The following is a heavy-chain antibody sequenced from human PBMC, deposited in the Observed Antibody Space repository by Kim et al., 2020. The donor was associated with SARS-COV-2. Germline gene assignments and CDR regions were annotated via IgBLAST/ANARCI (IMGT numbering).Heavy chain of an antibody. CDR3: ARRQFTSGWYYFDY. J-gene: IGHJ4*02. Sequence: AEYEKGRLTISRDNAKNTLYLQMNRLRAEDTAVYYCARRQFTSGWYYFDYWGQGTLVTVSS. D-gene: IGHD6-19*01. V-gene: IGHV3-74*01.